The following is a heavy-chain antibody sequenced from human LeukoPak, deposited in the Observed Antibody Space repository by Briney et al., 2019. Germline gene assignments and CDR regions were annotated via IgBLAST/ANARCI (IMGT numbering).Heavy chain of an antibody. J-gene: IGHJ3*02. CDR1: GYTFTGYY. V-gene: IGHV1-46*01. D-gene: IGHD1-26*01. Sequence: ASVKVSCKASGYTFTGYYMHWVRQAPEQGLEWMGIINPSGGSTSYAQKFQGRVTMTRDTSTSTVYMELSSLRSEDTAVYYCARGSGVEDASDIWGQGAMVTVSS. CDR3: ARGSGVEDASDI. CDR2: INPSGGST.